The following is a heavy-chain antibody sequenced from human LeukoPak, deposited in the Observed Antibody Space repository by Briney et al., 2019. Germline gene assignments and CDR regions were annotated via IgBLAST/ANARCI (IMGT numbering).Heavy chain of an antibody. CDR1: GFTFSSYA. D-gene: IGHD4-17*01. Sequence: GGSLRLSCAASGFTFSSYAMHWVRQAPGKGLEWVAVISYDGSNKYYADSVKGRFTISRDNSKNTLYLQMNSLRAEDTAVYYCARNDGDYAYGYWGQGTLVTVSS. CDR2: ISYDGSNK. V-gene: IGHV3-30-3*01. J-gene: IGHJ4*02. CDR3: ARNDGDYAYGY.